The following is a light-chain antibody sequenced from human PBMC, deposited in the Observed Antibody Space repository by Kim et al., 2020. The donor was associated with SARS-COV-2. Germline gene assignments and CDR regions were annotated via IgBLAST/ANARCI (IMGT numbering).Light chain of an antibody. CDR2: YDS. Sequence: QGKTAGFTCRGNNVGSKSVHWYQQKPGQAPVLIIYYDSDRPSGIPERFSGSNSGNTATLTISRVEAGDEADYYCQVWDSSSDHPVFGGGTQLTVL. CDR3: QVWDSSSDHPV. V-gene: IGLV3-21*04. CDR1: NVGSKS. J-gene: IGLJ3*02.